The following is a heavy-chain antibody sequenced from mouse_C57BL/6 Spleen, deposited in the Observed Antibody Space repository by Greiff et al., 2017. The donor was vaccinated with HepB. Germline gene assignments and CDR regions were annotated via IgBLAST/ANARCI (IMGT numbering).Heavy chain of an antibody. CDR1: GYSFTGYY. CDR3: ARGGNSWYFDV. D-gene: IGHD2-1*01. Sequence: EVQLQQSGPELVKPGASVKISCKASGYSFTGYYMNWVKQSPEKSLEWIGEINPSTGGTTYNQKFKAKATLTVDKSSSTADMQLKSLTSEDSAVYYCARGGNSWYFDVWGTGTTVTVSS. J-gene: IGHJ1*03. CDR2: INPSTGGT. V-gene: IGHV1-42*01.